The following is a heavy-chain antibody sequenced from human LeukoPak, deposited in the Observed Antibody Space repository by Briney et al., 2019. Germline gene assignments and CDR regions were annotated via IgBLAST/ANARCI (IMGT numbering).Heavy chain of an antibody. Sequence: PGGSLRLSCAASGFTFSSYSVNWVRQAPGKGLEWVSAISGSGGNTYYADSVKGRFTISRDNSKNTLYLQMNSLRAEDTALYYCAKPAKTDYADYWGQGTLVTVSS. J-gene: IGHJ4*02. D-gene: IGHD1-14*01. V-gene: IGHV3-23*01. CDR3: AKPAKTDYADY. CDR1: GFTFSSYS. CDR2: ISGSGGNT.